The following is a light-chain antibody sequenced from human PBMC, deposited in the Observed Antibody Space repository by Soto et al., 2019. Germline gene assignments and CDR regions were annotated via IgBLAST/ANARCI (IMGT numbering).Light chain of an antibody. Sequence: IQMTQSPSSLSASVGDSVTITCRASQIINIYLNWYQKKPGKAPQLLIFGASSLHSGAPSRFSGSGEGTDFTLTISNLQPEDFATYYCQQSSSNFPITFGQGTRLEIK. V-gene: IGKV1-39*01. CDR1: QIINIY. J-gene: IGKJ5*01. CDR2: GAS. CDR3: QQSSSNFPIT.